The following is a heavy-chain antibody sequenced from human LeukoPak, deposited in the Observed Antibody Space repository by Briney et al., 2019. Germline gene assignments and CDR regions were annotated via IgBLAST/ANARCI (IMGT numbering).Heavy chain of an antibody. D-gene: IGHD3-10*01. CDR1: GFTFSSYG. CDR3: ARDSAATVRGETYFDY. Sequence: PGRSLRLSCAASGFTFSSYGMHWVRQAPGKGLEWVAVISYDGSNKYYADSVKGRFTISRDNSKNTLYLQMNSLRAEDTAVYYCARDSAATVRGETYFDYWGQGTLVTVSS. V-gene: IGHV3-30*03. CDR2: ISYDGSNK. J-gene: IGHJ4*02.